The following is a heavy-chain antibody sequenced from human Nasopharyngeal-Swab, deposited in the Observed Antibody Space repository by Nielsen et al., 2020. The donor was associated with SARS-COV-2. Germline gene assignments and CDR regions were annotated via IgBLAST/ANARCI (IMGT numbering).Heavy chain of an antibody. J-gene: IGHJ6*03. V-gene: IGHV4-34*01. CDR3: ARGYKKNYYYYYMDV. D-gene: IGHD1-1*01. CDR1: GGSFSGYY. CDR2: INHSGST. Sequence: SETLSLTCAVYGGSFSGYYWSWIRQPPGKGLEWIGEINHSGSTNYNPSLKSRVTISVDTSKNQFSLKLSSVTAADTAVCYCARGYKKNYYYYYMDVWGKGTTVTVSS.